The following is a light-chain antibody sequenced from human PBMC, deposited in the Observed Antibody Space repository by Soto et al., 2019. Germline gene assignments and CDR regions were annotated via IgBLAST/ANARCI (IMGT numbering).Light chain of an antibody. J-gene: IGLJ1*01. Sequence: QSVLTQARSVSGSPGQSVTISCTGTSSDVGGYNYVSRYQQHPGKAPKLMIYDVSKRPSGVPDRFSGSKSGNTASLTISGLQAEDEADYYCSSYAGIAYVFRTGNKVPGL. CDR2: DVS. V-gene: IGLV2-11*01. CDR1: SSDVGGYNY. CDR3: SSYAGIAYV.